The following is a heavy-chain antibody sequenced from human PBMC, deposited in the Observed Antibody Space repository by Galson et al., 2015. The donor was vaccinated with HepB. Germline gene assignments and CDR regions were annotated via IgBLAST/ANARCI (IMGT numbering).Heavy chain of an antibody. Sequence: SLRLSCAASGFTFNSERMHWVRQTPGKGLVWVSRSNSDGSSTRYADSVKGRFTMSRDNAKSTLYLQMNSLRVEDTAVYYCARGGSGGIGYWGQGTLVTVSS. V-gene: IGHV3-74*01. J-gene: IGHJ4*02. D-gene: IGHD3-3*01. CDR1: GFTFNSER. CDR3: ARGGSGGIGY. CDR2: SNSDGSST.